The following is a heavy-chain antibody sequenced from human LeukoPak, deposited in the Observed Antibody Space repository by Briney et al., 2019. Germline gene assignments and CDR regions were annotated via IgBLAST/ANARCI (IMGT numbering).Heavy chain of an antibody. V-gene: IGHV4-39*07. Sequence: SETLSLTCTVSGGSISSSSYYWGWIRQPPGKELEWIGSIYYSGSTYYNPSLKSRVTISVDTSKNQFSLKLSSVAAADTAVYYCARERGYDSSGYYLDYWGQGTLVTVSS. CDR3: ARERGYDSSGYYLDY. CDR1: GGSISSSSYY. J-gene: IGHJ4*02. CDR2: IYYSGST. D-gene: IGHD3-22*01.